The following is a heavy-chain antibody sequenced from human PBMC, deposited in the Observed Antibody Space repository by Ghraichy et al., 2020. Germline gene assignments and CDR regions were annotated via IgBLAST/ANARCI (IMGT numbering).Heavy chain of an antibody. V-gene: IGHV4-34*01. CDR1: GGSFSGFY. CDR2: INHSETT. Sequence: SETLSLTCAVYGGSFSGFYWTWIRQPPGKGLEWIGEINHSETTNSNPFLKSRFTISVDTSKNQFSLKLSSVTAAGTAVYYCARGHTGGYYYRNLDYWGQGTLVTVSS. J-gene: IGHJ4*02. CDR3: ARGHTGGYYYRNLDY. D-gene: IGHD3-22*01.